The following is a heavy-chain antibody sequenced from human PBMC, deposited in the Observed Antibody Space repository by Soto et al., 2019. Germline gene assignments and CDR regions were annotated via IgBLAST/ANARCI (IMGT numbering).Heavy chain of an antibody. D-gene: IGHD2-15*01. CDR2: VNPSGGSA. Sequence: QVKLVQSGAEVKKPGASVKVSCKTSGSIFTAYSMHWVRQAPGQGLEWMGVVNPSGGSAHYAQSFEGRVTLTRDTSTSTFYMELSSLRSEDTAVYYCAREENCRGGTCYSEYFHHWGQGTLVTDSS. J-gene: IGHJ1*01. CDR1: GSIFTAYS. CDR3: AREENCRGGTCYSEYFHH. V-gene: IGHV1-46*01.